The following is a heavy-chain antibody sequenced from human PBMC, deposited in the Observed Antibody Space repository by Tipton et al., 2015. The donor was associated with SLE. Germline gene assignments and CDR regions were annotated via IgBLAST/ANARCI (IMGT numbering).Heavy chain of an antibody. CDR3: AAGLLWFRELYY. D-gene: IGHD3-10*01. CDR1: GFTLSHFH. J-gene: IGHJ4*02. Sequence: SLRLSCAASGFTLSHFHMSGVRQAPGKGLEWVAVISYDGSNKYYADSVKGRFTISRDNSKNTLYLQMNSLRAEDTAVYYCAAGLLWFRELYYWGQGTLVTVSS. V-gene: IGHV3-30*03. CDR2: ISYDGSNK.